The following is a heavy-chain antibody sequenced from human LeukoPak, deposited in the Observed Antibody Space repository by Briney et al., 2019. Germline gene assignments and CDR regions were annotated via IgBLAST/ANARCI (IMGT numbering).Heavy chain of an antibody. Sequence: QPRGSLRLSCAAFEFNFEDYTMHWVRQPPGKGLEWVSLVTWDGSTTYYAGSVKGRFTISRDNSENSLHLQMNSLRSEDTAVYYCVKDKTSRGSGSYWSYGMDVWGQGTTVTVSS. CDR3: VKDKTSRGSGSYWSYGMDV. CDR2: VTWDGSTT. CDR1: EFNFEDYT. V-gene: IGHV3-43*01. D-gene: IGHD3-10*01. J-gene: IGHJ6*02.